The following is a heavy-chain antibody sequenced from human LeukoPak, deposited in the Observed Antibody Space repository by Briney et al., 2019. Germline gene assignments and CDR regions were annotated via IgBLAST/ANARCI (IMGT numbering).Heavy chain of an antibody. CDR3: ARARLDTAMDD. V-gene: IGHV4-39*01. Sequence: SSETLSLTCTVSGGSISSSSYYWGWVRQPPGKGLEWIGSIYYSGSTYYNPSLKSRVTISVDTSKNQFSLKLSSVTAADTAVYYCARARLDTAMDDWGQGTLVTVSS. CDR1: GGSISSSSYY. CDR2: IYYSGST. J-gene: IGHJ4*02. D-gene: IGHD5-18*01.